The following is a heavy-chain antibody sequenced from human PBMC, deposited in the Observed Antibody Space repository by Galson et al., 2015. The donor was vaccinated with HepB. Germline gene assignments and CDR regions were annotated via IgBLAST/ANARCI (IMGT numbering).Heavy chain of an antibody. D-gene: IGHD3-22*01. Sequence: SLRLSCAASGFTFSDYHMSWIRQAPGKGLEWVSYISSSGSTIYYADSVKGRFTISRDNAKNSLYLQMNSLRAEDTAVYYCARRDHSSGYYALDYWGQGTLVTVSS. J-gene: IGHJ4*02. CDR2: ISSSGSTI. CDR1: GFTFSDYH. V-gene: IGHV3-11*01. CDR3: ARRDHSSGYYALDY.